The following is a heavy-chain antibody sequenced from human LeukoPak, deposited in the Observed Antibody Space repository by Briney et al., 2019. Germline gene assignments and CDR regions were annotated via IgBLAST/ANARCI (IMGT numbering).Heavy chain of an antibody. CDR1: GFTFSSYA. CDR2: ISYDGSDK. D-gene: IGHD3-3*01. Sequence: PGGSLRLSCAASGFTFSSYAMHWVRQAPGKGLEWVAVISYDGSDKYYADSVKGRFTISRDNSKNTLYLQMNSLRAEDTAVYYCARDDEDLWDYWGQGTLVTVSS. V-gene: IGHV3-30-3*01. CDR3: ARDDEDLWDY. J-gene: IGHJ4*02.